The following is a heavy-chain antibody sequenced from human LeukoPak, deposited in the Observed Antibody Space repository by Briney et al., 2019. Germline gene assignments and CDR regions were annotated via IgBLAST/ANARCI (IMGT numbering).Heavy chain of an antibody. D-gene: IGHD5-18*01. Sequence: SETLSLTCAVSGGSIGSSNWWSWVRQPPGKGLEWIGEIYHSGSTNYNPSLKSRVTISVDKSKNQFSLKLSSVTAADTAVYYCARVRREKGYSYGYFGSDNDYWGQGTLVTVSS. CDR3: ARVRREKGYSYGYFGSDNDY. V-gene: IGHV4-4*02. CDR1: GGSIGSSNW. J-gene: IGHJ4*02. CDR2: IYHSGST.